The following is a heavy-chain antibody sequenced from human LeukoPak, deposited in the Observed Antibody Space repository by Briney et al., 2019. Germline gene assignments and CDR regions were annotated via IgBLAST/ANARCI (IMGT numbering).Heavy chain of an antibody. CDR1: GFTFDDYV. CDR3: AKDFSDSSGPPLMLFDI. D-gene: IGHD3-22*01. J-gene: IGHJ3*02. Sequence: SLRLSCAASGFTFDDYVMHWVRQAPGKGLEWVSGISWNSGSIGYADSVKGRFTISRDNAKNSLYLQMNSLRAEDTALYYCAKDFSDSSGPPLMLFDIWGQGTMVTVSS. V-gene: IGHV3-9*01. CDR2: ISWNSGSI.